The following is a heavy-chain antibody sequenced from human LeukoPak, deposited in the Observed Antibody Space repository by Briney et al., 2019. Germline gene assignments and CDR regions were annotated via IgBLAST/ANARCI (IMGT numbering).Heavy chain of an antibody. CDR2: ISSSGSDK. Sequence: GGSLRLSCAASGFTFSNYAMSWVRQAPGKGLEWVSYISSSGSDKYYPDSVKGRFTISRDNAKNSLYLQMNSLRAEDTAVYYCARRTSGAFAIWGQGTKVTVSS. V-gene: IGHV3-11*04. CDR3: ARRTSGAFAI. J-gene: IGHJ3*02. CDR1: GFTFSNYA.